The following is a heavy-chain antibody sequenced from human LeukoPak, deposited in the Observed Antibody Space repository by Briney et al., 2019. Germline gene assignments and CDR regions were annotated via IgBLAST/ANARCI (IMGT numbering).Heavy chain of an antibody. CDR2: INPNSGGT. Sequence: ASVKVSCKASGYTFTGYYIHWVRQAPGQGLEWMGRINPNSGGTNYAQKFQGRVTMTRDTSISTAYMELSRLRSDDMAVYYCARESGDGSGSYDYWGQGTLATVSS. CDR3: ARESGDGSGSYDY. CDR1: GYTFTGYY. D-gene: IGHD3-10*01. J-gene: IGHJ4*02. V-gene: IGHV1-2*06.